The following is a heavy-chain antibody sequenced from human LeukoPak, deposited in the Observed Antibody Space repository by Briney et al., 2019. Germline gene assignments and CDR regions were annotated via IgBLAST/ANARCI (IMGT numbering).Heavy chain of an antibody. D-gene: IGHD6-13*01. CDR2: ISSSSSYI. CDR1: GFTFSSYW. CDR3: ARESLAAAGLGASSDAFDI. V-gene: IGHV3-21*01. Sequence: GGSLRLSCAASGFTFSSYWMSWVRQAPGKGLEWVSSISSSSSYIYYADSVKGRFTISRDNAKNSLYLQMNSLRAEDTAVYYCARESLAAAGLGASSDAFDIWGQGTMVTVSS. J-gene: IGHJ3*02.